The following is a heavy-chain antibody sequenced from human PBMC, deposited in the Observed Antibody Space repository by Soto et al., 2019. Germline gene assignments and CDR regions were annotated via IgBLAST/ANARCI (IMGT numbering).Heavy chain of an antibody. J-gene: IGHJ5*02. CDR2: MNPNSGNT. CDR1: GYTFTSYD. V-gene: IGHV1-8*01. D-gene: IGHD2-15*01. CDR3: AKCSGGSCRFDP. Sequence: ASVKVSCKASGYTFTSYDINWVRQATGQGLEWMGGMNPNSGNTGYEQKFQGRVTMTRNTSIGTAYMELSSLRSEDTAVYYCAKCSGGSCRFDPWGQGTLVTVSS.